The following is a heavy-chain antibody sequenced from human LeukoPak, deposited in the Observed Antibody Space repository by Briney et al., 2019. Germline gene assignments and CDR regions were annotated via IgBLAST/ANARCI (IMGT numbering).Heavy chain of an antibody. V-gene: IGHV3-33*08. CDR2: IWYDGTNR. CDR3: TRDTEYSSGWYYFDY. CDR1: GFTFSSYG. J-gene: IGHJ4*02. Sequence: GGSLRLSRAASGFTFSSYGMHWVRQAPGKGLEWVAVIWYDGTNRHYEDSVKGPFTISRDNSKNTLYLKMNSMRAEDTAVYYCTRDTEYSSGWYYFDYWGQGTLVTVSS. D-gene: IGHD6-19*01.